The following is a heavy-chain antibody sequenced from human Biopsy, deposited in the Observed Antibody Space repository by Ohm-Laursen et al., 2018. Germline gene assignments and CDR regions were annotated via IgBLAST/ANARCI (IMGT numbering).Heavy chain of an antibody. CDR3: ARDPLNGHKHFDY. V-gene: IGHV1-2*02. Sequence: ASVKVSCKASSYTFTDYNIHWMRQAPGQGLEGLGYINCKTGATNHAQKFQGTVTMTRDTSISTAYLALGSLRSADTAIYYCARDPLNGHKHFDYWGQGSLVTVSS. CDR2: INCKTGAT. CDR1: SYTFTDYN. J-gene: IGHJ4*02. D-gene: IGHD2-8*01.